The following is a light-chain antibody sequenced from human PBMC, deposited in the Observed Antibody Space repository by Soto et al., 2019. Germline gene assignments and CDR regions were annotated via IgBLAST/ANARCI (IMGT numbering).Light chain of an antibody. CDR2: GAS. CDR3: QQYGNSPLT. V-gene: IGKV3-20*01. J-gene: IGKJ4*01. Sequence: EIVLTQSPGTLSLSPGERATLSCRASQSVSASYLAWYQQKAGQAPRLLIYGASSRATGIPDRFSGSGSGIDFTLTISRLEPEDFAVYYCQQYGNSPLTFGGGTKVEIK. CDR1: QSVSASY.